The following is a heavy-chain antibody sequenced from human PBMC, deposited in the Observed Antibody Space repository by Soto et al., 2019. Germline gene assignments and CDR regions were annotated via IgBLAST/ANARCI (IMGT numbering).Heavy chain of an antibody. Sequence: EVQLLESGGGLVQPGGSLRLSCAASGFTFNTYAMRWVRQAPGKGLEWVSAISASGGTTYYTDSVKGRFTISRDNSINTLYLQLNSLRAEDTAVYYCAKGDCSGGSCYGTDYWAREPWSPSPQ. CDR2: ISASGGTT. CDR3: AKGDCSGGSCYGTDY. CDR1: GFTFNTYA. J-gene: IGHJ4*02. D-gene: IGHD2-15*01. V-gene: IGHV3-23*01.